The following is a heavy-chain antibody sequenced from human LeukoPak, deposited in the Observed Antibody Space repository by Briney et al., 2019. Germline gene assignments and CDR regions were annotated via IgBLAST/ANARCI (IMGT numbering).Heavy chain of an antibody. CDR3: ARDHRPEIQYYYMDV. J-gene: IGHJ6*03. CDR2: LLYDGNTK. V-gene: IGHV3-33*01. Sequence: GGSLRLSCAASGFSLSNYGMHWVRQAPGKGLEWVSALLYDGNTKHYADSVKGRFTISRDISKNTFYLQMNSLTAEDTAVYYCARDHRPEIQYYYMDVWGKGTTVAVSS. CDR1: GFSLSNYG. D-gene: IGHD1-14*01.